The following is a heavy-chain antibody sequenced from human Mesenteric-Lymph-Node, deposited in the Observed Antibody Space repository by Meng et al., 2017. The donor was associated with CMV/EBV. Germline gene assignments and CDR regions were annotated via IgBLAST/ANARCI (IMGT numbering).Heavy chain of an antibody. V-gene: IGHV3-48*03. CDR3: ARGVVPPSLVYYYYGMDV. D-gene: IGHD2-15*01. CDR2: ISRTGSVI. CDR1: GFTFSAYE. Sequence: GGSLRLSCEGSGFTFSAYEMNWVRQAPGKGLEWVSYISRTGSVIHYADSVKGRFTISRDNAKNSLYLRLNSLRADDTALYYCARGVVPPSLVYYYYGMDVWGQGTTVTVSS. J-gene: IGHJ6*02.